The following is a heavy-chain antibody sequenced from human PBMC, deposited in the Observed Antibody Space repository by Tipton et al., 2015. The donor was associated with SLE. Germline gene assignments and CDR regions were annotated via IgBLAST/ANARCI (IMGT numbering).Heavy chain of an antibody. CDR3: ARGVMTNYYDSSGYYWFDP. Sequence: TLSLTCAVSGYSISSGYSWSWIRQQPGKGLEWIGYIYHSGSTYYNPSLKSRVTISVDRSKNQFSLKLSSVTAADTAVYYFARGVMTNYYDSSGYYWFDPWGQGTLVTVSS. V-gene: IGHV4-30-2*01. D-gene: IGHD3-22*01. CDR1: GYSISSGYS. CDR2: IYHSGST. J-gene: IGHJ5*02.